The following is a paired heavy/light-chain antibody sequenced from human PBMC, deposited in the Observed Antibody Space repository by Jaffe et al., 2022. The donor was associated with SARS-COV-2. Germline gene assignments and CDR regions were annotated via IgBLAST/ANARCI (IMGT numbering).Heavy chain of an antibody. V-gene: IGHV3-7*03. D-gene: IGHD2-15*01. J-gene: IGHJ4*02. Sequence: EVQLVESGGGLVQPGGSLRLSCVASGFTFSGYWMSWVRQAPGKGLEWVATIRHDGNERYYVDSVKGRSAISRDNAKNSLYLQVNSLRAEDTAVYYCAGDGGRDWGQGTLVTVSS. CDR3: AGDGGRD. CDR2: IRHDGNER. CDR1: GFTFSGYW.
Light chain of an antibody. J-gene: IGKJ4*01. CDR3: MQGTLWPHT. CDR1: QSLVYSDGNTY. V-gene: IGKV2-30*01. Sequence: DVVMTQSPLSLPVTLGQPASISCRSSQSLVYSDGNTYLSWFQQRPGQSPRRLIYKVSNRDSGVPDRFSGSGSGTDFTLKISRVEAEDVGVYYCMQGTLWPHTFGGGTKVEIK. CDR2: KVS.